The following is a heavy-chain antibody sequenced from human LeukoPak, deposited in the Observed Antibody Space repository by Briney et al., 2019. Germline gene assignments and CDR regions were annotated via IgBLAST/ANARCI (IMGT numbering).Heavy chain of an antibody. Sequence: GASVKVSCKVSGYTLTELSMHWVRQAPGKGLEWMGGFDPEDGETIYAQKFQGRVTMTEDISTDTAYMELSSLRSEDTAVYYCANADYYDSSGYINWFDPWGQGTLVTVSS. CDR1: GYTLTELS. D-gene: IGHD3-22*01. CDR2: FDPEDGET. CDR3: ANADYYDSSGYINWFDP. J-gene: IGHJ5*02. V-gene: IGHV1-24*01.